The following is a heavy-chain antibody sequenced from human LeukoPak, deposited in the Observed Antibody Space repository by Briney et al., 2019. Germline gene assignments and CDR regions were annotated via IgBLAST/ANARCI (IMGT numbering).Heavy chain of an antibody. CDR3: ARSRVVVTAIPGAFDI. CDR1: GGSFSVYY. CDR2: INHSGST. D-gene: IGHD2-21*02. V-gene: IGHV4-34*01. Sequence: SETLSLTCAVYGGSFSVYYWSWIRQPPGKGLEWIGEINHSGSTNYNPSLKSRVTISVDTSKNQFSLKLSSVTAADTAVYYCARSRVVVTAIPGAFDIWGQGTMVTVSS. J-gene: IGHJ3*02.